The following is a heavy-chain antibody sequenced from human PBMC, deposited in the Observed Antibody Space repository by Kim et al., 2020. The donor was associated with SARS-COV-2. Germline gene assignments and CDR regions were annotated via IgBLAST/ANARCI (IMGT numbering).Heavy chain of an antibody. J-gene: IGHJ4*02. CDR2: T. Sequence: TDDADSVKGRFTISRDKSKKSLDLQMNSLRTEDTALDYCAKGPSWYPLDYWGQGTLVTVSS. D-gene: IGHD6-13*01. CDR3: AKGPSWYPLDY. V-gene: IGHV3-43*01.